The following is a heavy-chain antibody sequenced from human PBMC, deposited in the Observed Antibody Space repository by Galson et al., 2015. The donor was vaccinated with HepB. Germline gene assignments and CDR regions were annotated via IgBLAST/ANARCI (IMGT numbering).Heavy chain of an antibody. D-gene: IGHD2-2*01. V-gene: IGHV5-51*01. Sequence: QSGAEVKKPGESLKISCKGSGYSFTSYWIGWVRQMPGKGLEWMGIIYPGDSDTRYSPSFQGQVTISADKSISTAYLQWSSLKASDTAMYYCAREKYCSSTSCYWGGWFDPWGQGTLVTVSS. J-gene: IGHJ5*02. CDR2: IYPGDSDT. CDR3: AREKYCSSTSCYWGGWFDP. CDR1: GYSFTSYW.